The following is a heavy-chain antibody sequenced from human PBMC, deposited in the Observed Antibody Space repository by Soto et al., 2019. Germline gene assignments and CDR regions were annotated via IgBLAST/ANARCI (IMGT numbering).Heavy chain of an antibody. CDR3: ARAGAAPYYYYGLDV. CDR2: IRAYNGDT. J-gene: IGHJ6*02. Sequence: ASVKVSCKTSGGTFSNDIITWVRQAPGQGLEWMGWIRAYNGDTNYAQKFQTRVTMTTDKSTDTAYMDLRSLTSDDTAIYYCARAGAAPYYYYGLDVWGQGTTVTVSS. CDR1: GGTFSNDI. D-gene: IGHD3-10*01. V-gene: IGHV1-18*01.